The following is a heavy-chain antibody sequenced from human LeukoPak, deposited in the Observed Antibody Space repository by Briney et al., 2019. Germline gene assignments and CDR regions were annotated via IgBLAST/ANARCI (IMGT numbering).Heavy chain of an antibody. V-gene: IGHV3-9*01. CDR2: ISWNSGSI. Sequence: GRSLRLSCAGSGFIFNNYAMHWVRQLPGKGLEWVSGISWNSGSIDYADSVKGRFTISRDNAKNSPYLQMNSLRVEDTAFYYCAKDNRRHYTSGRNPDSLHWGQGALVTVSS. J-gene: IGHJ4*02. D-gene: IGHD6-19*01. CDR3: AKDNRRHYTSGRNPDSLH. CDR1: GFIFNNYA.